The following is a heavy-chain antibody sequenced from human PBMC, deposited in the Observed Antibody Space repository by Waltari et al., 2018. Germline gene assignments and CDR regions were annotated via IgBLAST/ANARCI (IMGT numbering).Heavy chain of an antibody. Sequence: QVQLVQSGAEVKKPGSSVKVSCKASGGTFSSYAISWVRQAPGQGLEWMGGIIPIFGKANDAQKFQGRVTITADESTRTAYMELSSLRSEDTAVYYCASGYYDILTGYYDYWGQGTLVTVSS. J-gene: IGHJ4*02. CDR1: GGTFSSYA. CDR2: IIPIFGKA. D-gene: IGHD3-9*01. CDR3: ASGYYDILTGYYDY. V-gene: IGHV1-69*13.